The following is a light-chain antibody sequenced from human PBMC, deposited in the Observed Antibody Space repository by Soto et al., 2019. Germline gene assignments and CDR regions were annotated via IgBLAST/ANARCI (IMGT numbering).Light chain of an antibody. J-gene: IGKJ1*01. V-gene: IGKV3-20*01. Sequence: EIVLTQSPATLSFSPGERATLSCRASPSVTNFLAWYQQKPGQAPRLLIYGAYTRATGIPDRFSGSGSGKNFNLTVSRLEPEDFAVYYCQQYGRSRTFGQGTKVDIK. CDR3: QQYGRSRT. CDR2: GAY. CDR1: PSVTNF.